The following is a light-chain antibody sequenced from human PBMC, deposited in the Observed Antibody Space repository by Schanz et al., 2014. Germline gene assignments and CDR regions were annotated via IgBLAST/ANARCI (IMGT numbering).Light chain of an antibody. CDR3: SSYTRSSTGV. CDR1: SSDVGGYNY. V-gene: IGLV2-14*01. CDR2: DVN. Sequence: QSALTQPRSVSGSPGQSITISCSGTSSDVGGYNYVSWYQQHPGKAPKLMIYDVNNRPSGVSNRFSGSKSGNTASLTISGLQAEDEADYYCSSYTRSSTGVFGGGTKLTVL. J-gene: IGLJ3*02.